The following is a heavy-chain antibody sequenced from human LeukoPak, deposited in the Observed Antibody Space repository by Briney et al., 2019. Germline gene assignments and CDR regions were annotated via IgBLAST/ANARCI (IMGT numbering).Heavy chain of an antibody. V-gene: IGHV3-21*01. Sequence: GGSLRLSYAASGFTFSSYSMNWVRQAPGKGLEWVSSISSSSSYIYYADSVKGRFTISRDNAKNSLYLQMNSLRAEDTAVYYCARGFDSSGYYLAYYFDYWGQGTLVTVSS. CDR2: ISSSSSYI. J-gene: IGHJ4*02. CDR3: ARGFDSSGYYLAYYFDY. CDR1: GFTFSSYS. D-gene: IGHD3-22*01.